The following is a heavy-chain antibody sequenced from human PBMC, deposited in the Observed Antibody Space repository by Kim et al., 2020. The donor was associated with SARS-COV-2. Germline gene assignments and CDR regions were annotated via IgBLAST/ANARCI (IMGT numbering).Heavy chain of an antibody. D-gene: IGHD3-10*01. CDR3: ARDPRGRGVIITNYYYYYGMDV. J-gene: IGHJ6*02. CDR1: GFTFSSYS. Sequence: GGSLRLSCAASGFTFSSYSMNWVRQAPGKGLEWVSSISSSSSYIYYADSVKGRFTISRDNAKNSLYLQMNSLRAEDTAVYYCARDPRGRGVIITNYYYYYGMDVWGQGTTVTVSS. V-gene: IGHV3-21*01. CDR2: ISSSSSYI.